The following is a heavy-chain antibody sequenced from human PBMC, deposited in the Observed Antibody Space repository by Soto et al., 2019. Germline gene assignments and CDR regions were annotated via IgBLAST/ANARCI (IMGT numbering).Heavy chain of an antibody. CDR2: INAGNGNT. CDR3: ARSRGYYDSSGYHPDAFDI. V-gene: IGHV1-3*01. J-gene: IGHJ3*02. D-gene: IGHD3-22*01. CDR1: GYTLTSYA. Sequence: ASVKVSCKASGYTLTSYAMHWVRQAPGQRLEWMGWINAGNGNTKYSQKFQGRVTITRDTSASTAYMELSSLGSEDTAVYYCARSRGYYDSSGYHPDAFDIWGQGTMVTVSS.